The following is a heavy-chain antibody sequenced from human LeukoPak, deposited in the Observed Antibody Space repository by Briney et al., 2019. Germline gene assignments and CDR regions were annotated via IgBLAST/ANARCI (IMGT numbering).Heavy chain of an antibody. CDR3: ARHGGYSGYDYIPADFDY. CDR2: IYYSGST. J-gene: IGHJ4*02. D-gene: IGHD5-12*01. CDR1: GGSISSYY. Sequence: SETLSLTCTVSGGSISSYYRSWIRQPPGKGLEWIGYIYYSGSTNYNPSLKSRVTISVDTSKNQFSLKLSSVTAADTAVYYCARHGGYSGYDYIPADFDYWGQGTLVTVSS. V-gene: IGHV4-59*08.